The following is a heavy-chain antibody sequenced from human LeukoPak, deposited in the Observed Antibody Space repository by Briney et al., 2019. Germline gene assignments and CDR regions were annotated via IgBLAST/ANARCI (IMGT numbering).Heavy chain of an antibody. J-gene: IGHJ4*02. CDR2: ISSTGGTT. V-gene: IGHV3-64*04. CDR3: AYMRGLYYGIDY. Sequence: GGSLRLSCSASGFTFNKYTMHWVRQAPGKGLEYVSEISSTGGTTYYADSVKGRFTISRDNSKNTLYLQMNSLRAEDTAVYYCAYMRGLYYGIDYWGQGTLVTVSS. D-gene: IGHD3-10*01. CDR1: GFTFNKYT.